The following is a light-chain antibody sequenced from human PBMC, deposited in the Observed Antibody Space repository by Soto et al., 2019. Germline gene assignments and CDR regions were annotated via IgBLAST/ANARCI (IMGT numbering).Light chain of an antibody. J-gene: IGKJ1*01. V-gene: IGKV1-5*03. CDR1: QSISSW. CDR2: KAS. Sequence: DIPMTQSRSTLSASVGDRVTITCRASQSISSWLAWYQQKPGKAPKLLIYKASSLESGVPSRFSGSGSGTEFTLTISSLQPDDFATYYCQQYNTYSFGQGTKVEIK. CDR3: QQYNTYS.